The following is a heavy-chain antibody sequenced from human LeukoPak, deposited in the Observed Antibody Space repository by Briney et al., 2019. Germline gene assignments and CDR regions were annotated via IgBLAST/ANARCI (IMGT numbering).Heavy chain of an antibody. CDR2: IVVGSGNT. CDR1: GFSFTGSV. CDR3: ATHSSRWYDHDAFDI. Sequence: ASVKVSCKASGFSFTGSVIQWVRQARGQRLEWIGWIVVGSGNTNYAQKFQERVTITRDRSTSTAYMELSSLRSEDAALYYCATHSSRWYDHDAFDIWGQGTMVTVSS. J-gene: IGHJ3*02. D-gene: IGHD6-19*01. V-gene: IGHV1-58*02.